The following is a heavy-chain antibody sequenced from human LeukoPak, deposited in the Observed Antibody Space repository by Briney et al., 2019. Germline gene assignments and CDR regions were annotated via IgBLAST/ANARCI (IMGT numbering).Heavy chain of an antibody. J-gene: IGHJ4*02. Sequence: SETLSLTCTVSGGSISSGSYYWSWIRQPAGKGLEWIGRIYHSGSTYYNPSLKSRVTISVDTSKNQFSLKLSSVTAADTAVYYCARGDRGSGSYLGRFDYWGQGTLVTVSS. CDR2: IYHSGST. CDR1: GGSISSGSYY. V-gene: IGHV4-61*02. CDR3: ARGDRGSGSYLGRFDY. D-gene: IGHD3-10*01.